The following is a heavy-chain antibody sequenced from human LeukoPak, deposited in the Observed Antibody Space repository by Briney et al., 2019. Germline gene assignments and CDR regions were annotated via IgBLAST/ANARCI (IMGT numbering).Heavy chain of an antibody. Sequence: PSETLSLTCTVSGGSIRGYYWSWIRQPPGKGLEWIGYVHYSESTNYNPSLNSRLTISVDTSKNQFSLALTSVTAADTAVYYCARALLRYDSSSRSLHWYFDLWGRGTLVTVSS. J-gene: IGHJ2*01. CDR2: VHYSEST. V-gene: IGHV4-59*01. CDR3: ARALLRYDSSSRSLHWYFDL. D-gene: IGHD3-22*01. CDR1: GGSIRGYY.